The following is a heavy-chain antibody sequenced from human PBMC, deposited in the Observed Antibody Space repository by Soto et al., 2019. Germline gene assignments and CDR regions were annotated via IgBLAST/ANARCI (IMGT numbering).Heavy chain of an antibody. CDR2: ISAHTVSY. V-gene: IGHV1-18*01. J-gene: IGHJ3*01. Sequence: QVQLVQSGAEVKKPGASVKVSCKASGYTFTSSGMSWVRQAPGQGLEWRVRISAHTVSYEYPQRFQRRPIMTTDRSTSTANMELRSLTSDDTAVYYCARAFFYQGSDSRGYSFDAFDFWGPGTMVTVSS. D-gene: IGHD3-22*01. CDR3: ARAFFYQGSDSRGYSFDAFDF. CDR1: GYTFTSSG.